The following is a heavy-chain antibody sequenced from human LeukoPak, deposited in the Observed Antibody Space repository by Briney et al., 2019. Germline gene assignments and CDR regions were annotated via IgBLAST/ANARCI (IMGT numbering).Heavy chain of an antibody. CDR3: ARERYTAYGNFDY. D-gene: IGHD5-12*01. J-gene: IGHJ4*02. Sequence: GASVKVSCKASGYTFTNHPMHWVRQAPGQGLEWMGWINPNSGDTNYVQKFQGRVTMTRDPSISTDYMELSGLRADDTAVYYCARERYTAYGNFDYWGQGTQVTVSS. CDR1: GYTFTNHP. V-gene: IGHV1-2*02. CDR2: INPNSGDT.